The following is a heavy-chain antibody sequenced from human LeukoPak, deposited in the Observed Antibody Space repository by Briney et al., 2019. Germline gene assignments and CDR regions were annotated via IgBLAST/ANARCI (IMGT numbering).Heavy chain of an antibody. CDR2: MYPNSGNT. V-gene: IGHV1-8*01. CDR3: ARVGITGTGEFYLFDY. CDR1: GYTFTSYD. D-gene: IGHD1-7*01. J-gene: IGHJ4*02. Sequence: ASVKVSCKASGYTFTSYDINWVRQATGQGLEWMGWMYPNSGNTGYAQKFQGRVTMTRNTSISTAYMELSSLRSEDTAVYYCARVGITGTGEFYLFDYWGQGTLVTVSS.